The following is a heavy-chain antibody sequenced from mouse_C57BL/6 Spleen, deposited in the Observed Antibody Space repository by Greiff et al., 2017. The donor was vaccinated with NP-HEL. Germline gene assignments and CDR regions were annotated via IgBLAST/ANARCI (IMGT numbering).Heavy chain of an antibody. J-gene: IGHJ3*01. V-gene: IGHV7-1*01. CDR3: ARDLRGFAY. CDR2: SRNKANDNTT. Sequence: EVMLVESGGGLVQSGRSLRLSCATSGFTFSDFYMEWVRQAPGKGLEWIAASRNKANDNTTEYSASVKGRFIVSRDTSQSILYLQMNALRAEDTAIYYCARDLRGFAYWGQGTLVTVSA. D-gene: IGHD3-3*01. CDR1: GFTFSDFY.